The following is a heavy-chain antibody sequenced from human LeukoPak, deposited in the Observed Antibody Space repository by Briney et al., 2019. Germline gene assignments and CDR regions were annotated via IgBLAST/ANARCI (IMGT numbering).Heavy chain of an antibody. Sequence: PSETLSLTCAVYGGSFSGYYWRWIRQPAGKGLEWIGEINHSGSTNYNPSLKSRVTISVDTSKNQFSLKLSSVTAADTAVYYCARHIAYYYDSSGQEDAFDIWGQGTMVTVSS. V-gene: IGHV4-34*01. CDR2: INHSGST. D-gene: IGHD3-22*01. CDR1: GGSFSGYY. J-gene: IGHJ3*02. CDR3: ARHIAYYYDSSGQEDAFDI.